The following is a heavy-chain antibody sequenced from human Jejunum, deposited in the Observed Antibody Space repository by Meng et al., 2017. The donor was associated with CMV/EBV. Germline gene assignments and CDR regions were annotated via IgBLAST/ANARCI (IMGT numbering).Heavy chain of an antibody. J-gene: IGHJ4*02. CDR2: IDPNTGNP. CDR1: GYTFTSYA. V-gene: IGHV7-4-1*02. Sequence: QVQLVQSGSELKQPGASVKVSCRPSGYTFTSYAINWVRQAPGQGPDWMGWIDPNTGNPTYDQGFTGRFVFSLDTSDSTAYLQINSLRADDTAVYYCARDSPLDGYSLLDYWGQGTLVTVSS. D-gene: IGHD5-24*01. CDR3: ARDSPLDGYSLLDY.